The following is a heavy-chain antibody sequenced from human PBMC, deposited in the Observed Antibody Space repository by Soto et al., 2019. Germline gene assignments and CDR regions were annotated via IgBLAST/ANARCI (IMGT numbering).Heavy chain of an antibody. CDR2: IIPIFGTA. V-gene: IGHV1-69*01. CDR3: GRGWGYDSNDYYYAY. J-gene: IGHJ4*02. Sequence: QVQLVQSGAEVRKPGSSVKVSCKASGGTFSRHAISWVRQAPGQGLEWMGGIIPIFGTANHAQKFQGRVTNIADESKRTVYMELSSLRSEDTAMYYCGRGWGYDSNDYYYAYWGQGTLVNVSS. D-gene: IGHD3-22*01. CDR1: GGTFSRHA.